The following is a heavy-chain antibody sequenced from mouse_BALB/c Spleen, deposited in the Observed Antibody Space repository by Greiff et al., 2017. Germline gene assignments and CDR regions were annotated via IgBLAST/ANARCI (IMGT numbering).Heavy chain of an antibody. Sequence: EVKVVESGGGLVQPGGSRKLSCAASGFTFSSFGMHWVRQAPEKGLEWVAYISSGSSTIYYADTVKGRFTISRDNPKNTLFLQMTSLRSEDTAMYYCARWDWDSAYWGQGTLVTVSA. J-gene: IGHJ3*01. CDR2: ISSGSSTI. D-gene: IGHD4-1*01. V-gene: IGHV5-17*02. CDR1: GFTFSSFG. CDR3: ARWDWDSAY.